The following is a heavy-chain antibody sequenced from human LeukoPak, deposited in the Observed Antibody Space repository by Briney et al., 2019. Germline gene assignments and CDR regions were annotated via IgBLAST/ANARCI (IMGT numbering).Heavy chain of an antibody. CDR1: GYTFTSYA. CDR2: INAGNGNT. J-gene: IGHJ5*02. V-gene: IGHV1-3*01. CDR3: ARDRIYYSSGGSCYSGWFDR. D-gene: IGHD2-15*01. Sequence: ASVKVSCKASGYTFTSYAMPWVRQAPGQRLEWMGCINAGNGNTKYSQKFQGRVTITRDTSASTDYMELSSLRSEDTAVYYCARDRIYYSSGGSCYSGWFDRWGQGTLVTVSS.